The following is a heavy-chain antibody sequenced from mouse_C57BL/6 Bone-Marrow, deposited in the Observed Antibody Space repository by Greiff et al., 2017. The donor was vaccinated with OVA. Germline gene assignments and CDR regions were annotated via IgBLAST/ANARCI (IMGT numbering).Heavy chain of an antibody. CDR2: LSSGGSYT. CDR3: ARHWDYGSFFDY. J-gene: IGHJ2*01. V-gene: IGHV5-6*01. CDR1: GFTFSSYG. D-gene: IGHD1-1*01. Sequence: EVKLVESGGDLVKPGGSLKLSCAASGFTFSSYGMSWVRQTPDKRLEWVATLSSGGSYTYYPDRVKGRFTISRDNAKTPLYLQMSSLKSEDTAMYYCARHWDYGSFFDYWGQGTTLTVSS.